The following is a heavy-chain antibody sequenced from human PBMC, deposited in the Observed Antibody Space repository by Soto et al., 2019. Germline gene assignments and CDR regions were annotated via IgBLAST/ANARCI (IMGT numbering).Heavy chain of an antibody. CDR2: TYYRSKWYN. Sequence: SQTLSLTCAISGDSVSSNSAAWNWIRQSPSRGLEWLGRTYYRSKWYNDYAVSVKSRITINPDTSKNQFSLQLNSVTPEDTAVYYCARAQRITGTTKYWFDPWGQGTLVTVSS. CDR1: GDSVSSNSAA. D-gene: IGHD1-7*01. J-gene: IGHJ5*02. CDR3: ARAQRITGTTKYWFDP. V-gene: IGHV6-1*01.